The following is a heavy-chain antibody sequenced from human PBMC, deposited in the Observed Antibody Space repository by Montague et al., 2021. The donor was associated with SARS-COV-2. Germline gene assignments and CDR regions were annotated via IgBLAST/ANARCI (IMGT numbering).Heavy chain of an antibody. J-gene: IGHJ5*02. CDR2: INHSGST. Sequence: SETLSLTCAVYGGSFSGYYWSWIRQPPGKGLEWVGEINHSGSTNYNPSLKSRVTISVDTSKNQFSLKLSSVTAADTAVYYCARVSKARMVRGGITGNWFDPWGQGTLVTVSS. V-gene: IGHV4-34*01. CDR1: GGSFSGYY. CDR3: ARVSKARMVRGGITGNWFDP. D-gene: IGHD3-10*01.